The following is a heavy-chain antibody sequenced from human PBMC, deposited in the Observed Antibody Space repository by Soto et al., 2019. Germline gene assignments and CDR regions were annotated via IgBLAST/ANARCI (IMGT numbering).Heavy chain of an antibody. D-gene: IGHD3-10*01. CDR2: ISSSSSYI. CDR1: GGSISSGGYY. J-gene: IGHJ4*02. Sequence: QVQLQESGPGLVKPSQTLSLTCTVSGGSISSGGYYWSWIRQHPGKGLEWVSSISSSSSYIYYADSVKGRFTISRDNAKNSLYLQMNSLRAEDTAVYYCARDGRFGDFSFDYWGQGTLVTVSS. CDR3: ARDGRFGDFSFDY. V-gene: IGHV3-11*06.